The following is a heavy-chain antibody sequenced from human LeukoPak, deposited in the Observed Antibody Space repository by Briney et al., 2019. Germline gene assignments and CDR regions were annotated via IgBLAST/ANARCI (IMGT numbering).Heavy chain of an antibody. D-gene: IGHD3-9*01. CDR1: GGSTSSYY. CDR2: IYTSGST. V-gene: IGHV4-4*07. J-gene: IGHJ3*02. CDR3: ARQSSTYYDVLTGPFDI. Sequence: SETLSLTCTVSGGSTSSYYWSWIRQPAGKGLEWIGRIYTSGSTNYNPSLNSRVTMSVDTSKNQFSLNLSSVTAADTAVYYCARQSSTYYDVLTGPFDIWGQGTMVTVSS.